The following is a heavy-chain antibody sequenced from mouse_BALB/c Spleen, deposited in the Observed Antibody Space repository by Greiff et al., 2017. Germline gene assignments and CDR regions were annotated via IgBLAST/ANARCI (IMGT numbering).Heavy chain of an antibody. Sequence: ESGPGLVKPSQSLSLTCSVTGYSITSGYYWNWIRQFPGNKLEWMGYISYDGSNNYNPSLKNRISITRDTSKNQFFLKLNSVTTEDTATYYCARERSYAMDYWGQGTSVTVSS. CDR1: GYSITSGYY. CDR3: ARERSYAMDY. J-gene: IGHJ4*01. V-gene: IGHV3-6*02. CDR2: ISYDGSN.